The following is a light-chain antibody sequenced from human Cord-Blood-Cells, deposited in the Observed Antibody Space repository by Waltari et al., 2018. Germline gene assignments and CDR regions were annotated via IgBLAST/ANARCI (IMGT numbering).Light chain of an antibody. Sequence: EIVLTQSPATLSLSHGYSTTLACRASQSVSSYLAWYQQKPGQAPRLLIYDASNRATGIPARFSGSGSGTDCTLTISSLEPEDFAVYYCQQRSNWPPITFGQGTRLEIK. CDR3: QQRSNWPPIT. CDR2: DAS. CDR1: QSVSSY. V-gene: IGKV3-11*01. J-gene: IGKJ5*01.